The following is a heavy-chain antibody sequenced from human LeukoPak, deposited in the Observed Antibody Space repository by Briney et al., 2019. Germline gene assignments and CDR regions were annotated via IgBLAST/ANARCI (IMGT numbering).Heavy chain of an antibody. J-gene: IGHJ4*02. D-gene: IGHD3-10*01. V-gene: IGHV1-18*01. Sequence: ASVKVSCKTSGYTFTSYGISWVRQAPGQGLEWMGWISSYNGNTNYAQKLQGRVTMSTDTSTGTAYMELRSLRSDDTAVYYCARSNREFASGSGDYWGQGTLVTVST. CDR3: ARSNREFASGSGDY. CDR1: GYTFTSYG. CDR2: ISSYNGNT.